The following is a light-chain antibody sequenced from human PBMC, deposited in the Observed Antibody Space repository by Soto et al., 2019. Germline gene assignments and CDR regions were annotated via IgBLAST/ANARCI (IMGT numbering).Light chain of an antibody. J-gene: IGKJ4*01. Sequence: DIPMTQSPSSLSASVGDRVTITCRASQGISNYVAWYQQKPGKVPKLLIYAASTLQSGVPSRFSGSGSGTDFTLAISSLQPEDVATYYCQKYNSAPTFGGGTKVEIK. CDR1: QGISNY. CDR3: QKYNSAPT. CDR2: AAS. V-gene: IGKV1-27*01.